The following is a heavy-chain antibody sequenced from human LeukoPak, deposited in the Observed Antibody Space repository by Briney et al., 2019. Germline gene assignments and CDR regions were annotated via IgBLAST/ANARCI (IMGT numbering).Heavy chain of an antibody. V-gene: IGHV4-59*01. Sequence: KPSETLSLTCTVSGGSISSYYWSWIRQPPGKGLEWIGYIYYSGSTNYNPSLKSRVTISVDTSENQFSLRLSSVTAADTAVYYCARASPGTLYYFDYWGQGTLVTVSS. D-gene: IGHD1-26*01. J-gene: IGHJ4*02. CDR3: ARASPGTLYYFDY. CDR1: GGSISSYY. CDR2: IYYSGST.